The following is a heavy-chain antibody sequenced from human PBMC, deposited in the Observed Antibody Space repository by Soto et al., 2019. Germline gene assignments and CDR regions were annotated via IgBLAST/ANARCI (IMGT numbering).Heavy chain of an antibody. CDR3: ARIRWEPTSYYYYYGMDV. J-gene: IGHJ6*02. V-gene: IGHV2-70*01. D-gene: IGHD1-26*01. CDR1: GFSLSTSGMC. Sequence: SVPTLVNPTQTLTLTCTFSGFSLSTSGMCVSWIRQPPGKALEWLALIDWDDDKYYSTSLKTRLTISKDTSKNQVVLTMTNMDPVDTATYYCARIRWEPTSYYYYYGMDVWGQGTTVTVSS. CDR2: IDWDDDK.